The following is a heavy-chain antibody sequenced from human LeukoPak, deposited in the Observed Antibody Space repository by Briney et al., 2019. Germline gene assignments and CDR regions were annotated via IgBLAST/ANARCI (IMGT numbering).Heavy chain of an antibody. CDR1: GYTFTGYY. CDR3: TRIYDSSGYHY. V-gene: IGHV3-73*01. J-gene: IGHJ4*02. D-gene: IGHD3-22*01. CDR2: IRSKPNNYAT. Sequence: ASVKVSCKASGYTFTGYYMHWVRQASGKGLEWVGRIRSKPNNYATTYAASVKGRVTISRDESKNTAYLQMNSLKTEDTAVYYCTRIYDSSGYHYWGQGTLVTVSS.